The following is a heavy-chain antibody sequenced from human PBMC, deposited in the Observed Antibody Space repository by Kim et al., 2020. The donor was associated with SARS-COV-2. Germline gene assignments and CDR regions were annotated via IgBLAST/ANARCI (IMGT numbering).Heavy chain of an antibody. Sequence: GGSLRLSCAASGFTFSSYWMHWVRQAPGKGLVWVSRSNSDCSSTSYADSVKGRFTISRENAKNTLYLQMNSLRAEDTAGYYFATVVDIVATTKGAFDIWGQGTMVTVSS. CDR2: SNSDCSST. D-gene: IGHD5-12*01. V-gene: IGHV3-74*01. J-gene: IGHJ3*02. CDR3: ATVVDIVATTKGAFDI. CDR1: GFTFSSYW.